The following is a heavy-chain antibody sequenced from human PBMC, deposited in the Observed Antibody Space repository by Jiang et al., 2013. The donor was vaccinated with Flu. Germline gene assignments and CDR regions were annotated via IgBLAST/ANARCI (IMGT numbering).Heavy chain of an antibody. CDR1: GGSISSGGYY. Sequence: GSGLVKPLQTLSLTCTVSGGSISSGGYYWTWIRQHPGEGLGWIGNIYSSGSTYYNPSLRSRLTILLDTSKNQVSLKLTSVTAADTAVYYCARDSGYCSGGDCFYYGMDVWGQGTTVTVSS. D-gene: IGHD2-15*01. J-gene: IGHJ6*02. CDR2: IYSSGST. V-gene: IGHV4-31*03. CDR3: ARDSGYCSGGDCFYYGMDV.